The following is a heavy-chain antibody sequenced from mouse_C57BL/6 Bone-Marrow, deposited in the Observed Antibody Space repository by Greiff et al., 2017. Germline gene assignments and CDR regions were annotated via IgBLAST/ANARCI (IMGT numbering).Heavy chain of an antibody. D-gene: IGHD1-1*01. CDR3: ASPFYGSIWYFDV. CDR2: IDPSDSET. CDR1: GYTFTSYW. J-gene: IGHJ1*03. Sequence: QVQLQQPGAELVGPGSSVKLSCKASGYTFTSYWMHWVKQRPIQGLEWIGNIDPSDSETHYNQKFKDKATLTVDKSSSTAYMQLSSLTSEDSAVYYWASPFYGSIWYFDVWGTGTTVTVSS. V-gene: IGHV1-52*01.